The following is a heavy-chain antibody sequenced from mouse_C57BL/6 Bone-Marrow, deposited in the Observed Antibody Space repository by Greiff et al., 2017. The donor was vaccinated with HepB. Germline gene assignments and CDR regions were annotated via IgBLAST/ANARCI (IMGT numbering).Heavy chain of an antibody. V-gene: IGHV5-17*01. D-gene: IGHD2-5*01. J-gene: IGHJ4*01. CDR3: ARGTYYSNYDAMDY. CDR2: ISSGSSTI. CDR1: GFTFSDYG. Sequence: DVHLVESGGGLVKPGGSLKLSCAASGFTFSDYGMHWVRQAPEKGLEWVAYISSGSSTIYYADTVKGRFTISRDNAKNTLFLQMTSLRSEDTAMYYCARGTYYSNYDAMDYWGQGTSVTVSS.